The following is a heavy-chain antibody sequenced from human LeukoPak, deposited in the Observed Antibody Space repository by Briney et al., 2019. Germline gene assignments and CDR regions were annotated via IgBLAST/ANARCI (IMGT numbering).Heavy chain of an antibody. J-gene: IGHJ3*02. CDR2: IDYSGST. Sequence: PSETLSLTCIVSGGSLTSSSYYWTWIRQPPGQGLEWIGYIDYSGSTNYNPSLKSRVTISVDTSKNQFSLKLSPVTAADTAVYHCARARRSSGRPDAFDIWGQGTMVTVSS. CDR1: GGSLTSSSYY. CDR3: ARARRSSGRPDAFDI. V-gene: IGHV4-61*01. D-gene: IGHD6-25*01.